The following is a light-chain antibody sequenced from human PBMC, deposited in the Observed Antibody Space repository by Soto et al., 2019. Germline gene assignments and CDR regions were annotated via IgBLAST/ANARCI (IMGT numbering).Light chain of an antibody. V-gene: IGKV3-11*01. CDR1: QSINNY. Sequence: EIVLTQSPGTLSLSPGERATLSCRASQSINNYLAWYQQKPGQAPMLLIYDASNRATGIPARFSGSGSGTDFTLTISSLEPEDFAVYYCQQRFNWQVTFGQGTRLEIK. CDR2: DAS. CDR3: QQRFNWQVT. J-gene: IGKJ5*01.